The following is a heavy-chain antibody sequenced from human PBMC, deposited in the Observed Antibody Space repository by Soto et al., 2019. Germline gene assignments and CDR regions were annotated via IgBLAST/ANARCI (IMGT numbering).Heavy chain of an antibody. CDR1: GCSVSSGSYY. D-gene: IGHD2-15*01. V-gene: IGHV4-61*01. J-gene: IGHJ4*02. Sequence: SETLSLTCTVSGCSVSSGSYYLSWIRQPPGKGLEWIGYIYYSGITHYNPSLKSRVTISVDTSKKQFSLKLSSVTAADTAVYYCARDTQVVAASYFDYWGQGTLVTVSS. CDR3: ARDTQVVAASYFDY. CDR2: IYYSGIT.